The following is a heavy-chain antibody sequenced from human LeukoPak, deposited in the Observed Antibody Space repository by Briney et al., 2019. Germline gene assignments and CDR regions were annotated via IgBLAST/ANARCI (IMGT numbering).Heavy chain of an antibody. Sequence: SETLSLTCTVSGGSISSGGYYWSWIRQHPGKGLEWIGYIYYSGSTCYNPSLKSRVTISVDTSKNQSSLKLSSVTAADTAVYYCARDRRVRYLYGMDVWGQGTTVTVSS. D-gene: IGHD3-10*01. CDR3: ARDRRVRYLYGMDV. CDR2: IYYSGST. V-gene: IGHV4-31*03. J-gene: IGHJ6*02. CDR1: GGSISSGGYY.